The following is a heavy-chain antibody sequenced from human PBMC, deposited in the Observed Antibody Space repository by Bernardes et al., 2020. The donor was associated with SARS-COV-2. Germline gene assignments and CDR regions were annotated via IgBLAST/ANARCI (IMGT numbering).Heavy chain of an antibody. Sequence: SGPTLVKPTQTLTLTCTFSGFSLTTTGVGVGWIRQPPGKSLEWLALIYWDDDERYSPSLKSRLTITKDTSKNQVVLTMTNMDPVDTATYHCAHRRTGPLPANWFDPWGQGILVTVSS. J-gene: IGHJ5*02. CDR1: GFSLTTTGVG. CDR3: AHRRTGPLPANWFDP. D-gene: IGHD2-2*01. CDR2: IYWDDDE. V-gene: IGHV2-5*02.